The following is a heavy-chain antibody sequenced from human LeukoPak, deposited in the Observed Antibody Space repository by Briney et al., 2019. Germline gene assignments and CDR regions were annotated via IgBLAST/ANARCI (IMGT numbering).Heavy chain of an antibody. J-gene: IGHJ3*02. D-gene: IGHD3-3*01. CDR2: IYYSGST. CDR1: GGSISSSSYY. CDR3: ASSITIFGVVPDAFDI. Sequence: PSETLSLTCTVSGGSISSSSYYWGWIRQPPGKGLEWIGSIYYSGSTYYNPSLKSRVTISVDTSKNQFSLELSSVTAADTAVYYCASSITIFGVVPDAFDIWGQGTMVTVSS. V-gene: IGHV4-39*01.